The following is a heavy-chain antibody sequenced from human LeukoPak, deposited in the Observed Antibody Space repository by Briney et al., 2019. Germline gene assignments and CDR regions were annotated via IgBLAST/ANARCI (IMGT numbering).Heavy chain of an antibody. V-gene: IGHV4-4*02. Sequence: KPSETLSLTCAVSGGSISSSNWWSWVRQPPGKGLEWIGYIYYSGSTNYNPSLKSRVTISVDTSKNQFSLKLSSVTAADTAVYYCARDRGYSGYRNWGQGTLVTVSS. J-gene: IGHJ4*02. D-gene: IGHD5-12*01. CDR2: IYYSGST. CDR3: ARDRGYSGYRN. CDR1: GGSISSSNW.